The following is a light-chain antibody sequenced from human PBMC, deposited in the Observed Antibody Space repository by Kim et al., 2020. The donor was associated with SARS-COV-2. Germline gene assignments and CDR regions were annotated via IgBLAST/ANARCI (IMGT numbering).Light chain of an antibody. Sequence: QLVLTQSPSASASLGASVKLTCTLSSGHSSYAIAWHQQQPEKGPRYLMKLNSDGSHNKGDGIPDRFSGSSSGAERYLTISSLQSEDEADYYCQTWGTGPIVVFGGGTQLTVL. V-gene: IGLV4-69*01. CDR2: LNSDGSH. J-gene: IGLJ2*01. CDR1: SGHSSYA. CDR3: QTWGTGPIVV.